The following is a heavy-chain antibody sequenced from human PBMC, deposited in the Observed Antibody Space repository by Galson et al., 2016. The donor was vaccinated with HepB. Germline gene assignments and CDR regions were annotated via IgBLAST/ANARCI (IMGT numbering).Heavy chain of an antibody. J-gene: IGHJ6*02. D-gene: IGHD3-3*01. V-gene: IGHV3-30*18. CDR3: AKDRSAAMFGVGIMTEDGMDG. CDR1: AFTFSKYA. Sequence: SLRLSCAASAFTFSKYAMHWVRQAPGKGLEWVGLITDDGSKEEYGDSVKGRFNNSRDNSKNMLYLQMNGLRGEDTAIYYCAKDRSAAMFGVGIMTEDGMDGWGQGTTVTGS. CDR2: ITDDGSKE.